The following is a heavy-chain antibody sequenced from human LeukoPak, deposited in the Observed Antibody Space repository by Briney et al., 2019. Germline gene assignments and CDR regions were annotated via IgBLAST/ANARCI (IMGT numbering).Heavy chain of an antibody. J-gene: IGHJ4*02. CDR2: ISGSATGYMT. D-gene: IGHD2-8*02. V-gene: IGHV3-23*01. CDR1: GFTFNTYG. CDR3: TNHYWALEF. Sequence: GGSLRLSCAASGFTFNTYGMSWVRHSPGKGLEWVSAISGSATGYMTNYADSVKGRFTISRDNDKNTLYLQMSSLRVEDTAVYYCTNHYWALEFWGQGTLVTASS.